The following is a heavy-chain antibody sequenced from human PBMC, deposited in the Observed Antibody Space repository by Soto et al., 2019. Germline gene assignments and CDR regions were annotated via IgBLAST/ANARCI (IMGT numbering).Heavy chain of an antibody. Sequence: QVQLVQSGAEVKKPGASVKVSCKASGYTFTSYAMHWVRQAPGQRLEWMGWINAGNGNTKYSQKFQGRVTITRDTSASKAYMELSSLRSEDTAVYYCAREEDSSSCPFDYWGQGTLVTVSS. CDR3: AREEDSSSCPFDY. D-gene: IGHD6-13*01. CDR1: GYTFTSYA. CDR2: INAGNGNT. J-gene: IGHJ4*02. V-gene: IGHV1-3*01.